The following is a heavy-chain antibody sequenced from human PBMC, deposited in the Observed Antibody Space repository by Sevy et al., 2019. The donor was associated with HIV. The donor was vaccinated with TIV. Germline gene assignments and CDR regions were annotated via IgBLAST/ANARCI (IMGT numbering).Heavy chain of an antibody. D-gene: IGHD1-26*01. CDR3: VRAFSATYSAYFDY. J-gene: IGHJ4*02. CDR1: GVTTEDYG. Sequence: GGSLRLSCAGSGVTTEDYGMNWVRQVPGKGLEWVSGIYWIGGSTAYADSVKGRFTISRDNAKRSLYLQMNSLRVDDTALYYCVRAFSATYSAYFDYWGQGALVTVSS. CDR2: IYWIGGST. V-gene: IGHV3-20*04.